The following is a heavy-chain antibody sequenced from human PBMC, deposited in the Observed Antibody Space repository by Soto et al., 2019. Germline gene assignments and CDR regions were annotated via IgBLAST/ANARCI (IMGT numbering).Heavy chain of an antibody. Sequence: PGGSLRLSCAASGFTLSSYSMNWVRQAPGKGLEWVSSISSSSSYIYYADSVKGRFTISRDNAKNSLYLQMNSLRAEDTAVYYCARLGGYCSGGSCPYGMDVWGQGTTVTVSS. CDR2: ISSSSSYI. V-gene: IGHV3-21*01. CDR3: ARLGGYCSGGSCPYGMDV. J-gene: IGHJ6*02. CDR1: GFTLSSYS. D-gene: IGHD2-15*01.